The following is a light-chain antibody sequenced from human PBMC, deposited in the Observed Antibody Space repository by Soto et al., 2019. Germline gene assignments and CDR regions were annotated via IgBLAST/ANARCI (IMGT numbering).Light chain of an antibody. CDR1: QSVSGSF. J-gene: IGKJ5*01. CDR3: QQYNNWLIT. CDR2: GAS. Sequence: ELVSTQSPSTPSLSPRERHSLSSRASQSVSGSFLAWYQQKPGQAPRLLIYGASSRATGIPDRFSGSGSGTDFTLTISSLQSEDFAVYYCQQYNNWLITFGQGTRLEIK. V-gene: IGKV3-20*01.